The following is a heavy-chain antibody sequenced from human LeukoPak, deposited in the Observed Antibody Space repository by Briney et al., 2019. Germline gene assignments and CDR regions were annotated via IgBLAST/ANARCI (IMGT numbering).Heavy chain of an antibody. CDR1: GFSFSNYG. Sequence: GGSLRLSCAASGFSFSNYGMTWVRQAPGKGLEWVSYIRSSGETYYTDSVEGRFTISRDTSKNTLYLQMNSLRAEDTAVYYCATPRKTGNYPGAFFDYWGQGTLVTVSS. CDR3: ATPRKTGNYPGAFFDY. V-gene: IGHV3-23*01. CDR2: IRSSGET. J-gene: IGHJ4*02. D-gene: IGHD3-9*01.